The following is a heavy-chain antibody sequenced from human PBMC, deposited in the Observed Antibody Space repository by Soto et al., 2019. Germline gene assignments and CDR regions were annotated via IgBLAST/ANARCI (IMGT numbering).Heavy chain of an antibody. CDR1: GFTFRSYS. V-gene: IGHV3-21*01. CDR3: TRARVVVAVTYDY. J-gene: IGHJ4*02. D-gene: IGHD2-15*01. Sequence: EVQLVESGGGLVKPGGSLRLSCAASGFTFRSYSMNWVRQAPGKGLEWVSSISSSSSYIYYADSVKGRFTISRDNAKNSLYLQMNSLRAEDTAVYYCTRARVVVAVTYDYWGQGTLVTVSS. CDR2: ISSSSSYI.